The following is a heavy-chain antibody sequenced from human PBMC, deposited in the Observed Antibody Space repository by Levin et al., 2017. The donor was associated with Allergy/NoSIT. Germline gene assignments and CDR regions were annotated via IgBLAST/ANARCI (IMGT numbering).Heavy chain of an antibody. D-gene: IGHD1-26*01. CDR3: ARDQEPQSWEVQNIDY. CDR2: NSAYNGNT. CDR1: GYTFTNYG. J-gene: IGHJ4*02. Sequence: GESLKISCKASGYTFTNYGVSWVRQAPGQGLQWLGWNSAYNGNTNYAQNVQGRVTMTTDRSTSTVYMELTRLTSDDTAVYYCARDQEPQSWEVQNIDYWGQGTPVTVSS. V-gene: IGHV1-18*01.